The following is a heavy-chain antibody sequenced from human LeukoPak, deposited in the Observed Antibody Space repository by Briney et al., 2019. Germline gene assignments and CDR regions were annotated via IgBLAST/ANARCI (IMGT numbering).Heavy chain of an antibody. CDR2: IYYSGST. CDR1: GGSISSYY. V-gene: IGHV4-59*01. CDR3: ARGADILTGYWSEKNYNWFDP. J-gene: IGHJ5*02. Sequence: SETLSLTCTVSGGSISSYYWNWIRQPPGKGLEWIGYIYYSGSTNYNPSLKSRVTISVDTSKNQFSLKLSSVTAADTAVYYCARGADILTGYWSEKNYNWFDPWGQGTLVTVSS. D-gene: IGHD3-9*01.